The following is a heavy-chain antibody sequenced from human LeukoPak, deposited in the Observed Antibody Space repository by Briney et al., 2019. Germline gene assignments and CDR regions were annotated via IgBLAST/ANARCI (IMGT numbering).Heavy chain of an antibody. D-gene: IGHD6-13*01. CDR3: AKEVQISSSWYGVWDY. CDR2: ISGSGGST. V-gene: IGHV3-23*01. Sequence: PGGSLRLSCAASGFTFSSYGMSWVRQAPGKGLEWVSAISGSGGSTYYADSVKGRFTISRDNSKNTLYLQMNSLRAEDTAVYYCAKEVQISSSWYGVWDYWGQGTLVTVSS. CDR1: GFTFSSYG. J-gene: IGHJ4*02.